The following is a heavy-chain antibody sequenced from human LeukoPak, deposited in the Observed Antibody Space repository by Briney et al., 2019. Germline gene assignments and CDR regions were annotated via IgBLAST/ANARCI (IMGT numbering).Heavy chain of an antibody. CDR1: GYTFTSYA. Sequence: ASVKVSCKASGYTFTSYAMHWVRQAPGQRLEWMGWINAGNGSTKYSQKFQGRVTITRDTSASTAYMELSSLRSEDTAVYYCARFMPTVTLFDYWGQGTLVTVSS. D-gene: IGHD4-17*01. J-gene: IGHJ4*02. V-gene: IGHV1-3*01. CDR3: ARFMPTVTLFDY. CDR2: INAGNGST.